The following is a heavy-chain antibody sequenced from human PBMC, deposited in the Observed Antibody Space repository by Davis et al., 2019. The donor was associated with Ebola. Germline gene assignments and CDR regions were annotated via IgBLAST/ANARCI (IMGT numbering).Heavy chain of an antibody. CDR1: GYSFTSYW. D-gene: IGHD3-22*01. Sequence: KVSCKGSGYSFTSYWIGWVRQLPGKGLEWMGIIYPGDSDTRYSPSFQGQVTISADKSISTAYLQWSSLKASDTAMYYCARHQYYYDSSGYYDPPGADAFDIWGQGTMVTVSS. J-gene: IGHJ3*02. CDR2: IYPGDSDT. V-gene: IGHV5-51*01. CDR3: ARHQYYYDSSGYYDPPGADAFDI.